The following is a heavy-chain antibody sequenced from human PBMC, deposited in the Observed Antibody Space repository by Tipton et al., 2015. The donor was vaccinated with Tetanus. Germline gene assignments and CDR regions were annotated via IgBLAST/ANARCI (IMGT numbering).Heavy chain of an antibody. V-gene: IGHV3-23*01. Sequence: SLRLSCAASGFTFSSYGMSWVRQAPGKGLEWVSGVNGSGGRTYYAASVKGRFTISRDNSKNTVYLQMNTLRTGDTALYYCARAYGGGPYQASYSHWGRGTLVPVSS. CDR3: ARAYGGGPYQASYSH. CDR1: GFTFSSYG. J-gene: IGHJ4*02. D-gene: IGHD2-15*01. CDR2: VNGSGGRT.